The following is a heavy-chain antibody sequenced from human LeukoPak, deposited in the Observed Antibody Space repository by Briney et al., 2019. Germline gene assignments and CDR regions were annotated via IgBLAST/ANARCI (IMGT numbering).Heavy chain of an antibody. CDR1: GFTFSSYG. J-gene: IGHJ4*02. CDR2: IRYDGSNK. Sequence: PGGSLRLSCAASGFTFSSYGMHWVRQAPGKGLEWVAFIRYDGSNKYYADSVKGRFTISRDNSKNTLYLQMNSLRAEDTAVYYCARTKEYYYDSSGYGHWGQGTLVTVSS. D-gene: IGHD3-22*01. CDR3: ARTKEYYYDSSGYGH. V-gene: IGHV3-30*02.